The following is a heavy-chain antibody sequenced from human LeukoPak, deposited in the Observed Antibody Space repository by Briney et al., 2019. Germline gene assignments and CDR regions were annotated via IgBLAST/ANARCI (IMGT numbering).Heavy chain of an antibody. Sequence: QSGGSLRLSCAASGFSFDDYAMHWVRQAPGKGLEWVSGISWNSGSIGYADSVKGRFTISRDNAKNSLYLQMNSLRAEDTALYYCAKGFSIAAQLDYWGQGTLVTVSS. V-gene: IGHV3-9*01. D-gene: IGHD6-6*01. J-gene: IGHJ4*02. CDR1: GFSFDDYA. CDR3: AKGFSIAAQLDY. CDR2: ISWNSGSI.